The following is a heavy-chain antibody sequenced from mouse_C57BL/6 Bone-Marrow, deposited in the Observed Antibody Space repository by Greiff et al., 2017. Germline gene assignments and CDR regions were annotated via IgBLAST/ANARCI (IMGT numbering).Heavy chain of an antibody. J-gene: IGHJ2*01. CDR2: ISSGGSYT. V-gene: IGHV5-6*02. Sequence: DVMLVESGGDLVKPGGSLKLSCAASGFTFSSYGMSWVSQTPDKRLEWVATISSGGSYTYYPDSVKGPFTISRDNATNSLYLQMSSLKSEDTAMYYCARHGGLRPLDYWGQGTTLTVSS. D-gene: IGHD2-12*01. CDR3: ARHGGLRPLDY. CDR1: GFTFSSYG.